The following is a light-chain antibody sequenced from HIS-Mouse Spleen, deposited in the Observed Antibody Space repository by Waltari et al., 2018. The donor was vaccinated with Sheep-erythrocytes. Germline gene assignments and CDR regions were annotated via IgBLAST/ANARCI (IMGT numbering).Light chain of an antibody. J-gene: IGLJ3*02. V-gene: IGLV2-11*01. CDR2: AVS. CDR1: SSDVGGYNY. Sequence: QSALTQPRSVSGSPGQSVTISCTGTSSDVGGYNYVLWHQQHPGKAPKLMIYAVSKRPSGVPDRFSGSKSGNTASLTISGLQAEDEADYYCCSYAGSYTWVFGGGTKLTVL. CDR3: CSYAGSYTWV.